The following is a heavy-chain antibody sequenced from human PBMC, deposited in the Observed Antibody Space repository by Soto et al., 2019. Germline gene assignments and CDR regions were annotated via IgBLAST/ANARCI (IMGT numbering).Heavy chain of an antibody. V-gene: IGHV3-7*01. CDR3: ARDRTGDYFDY. CDR1: GFTFSSYW. CDR2: IKQDGSEK. Sequence: EVQLVESGGGLVQPGGSLRLSCAASGFTFSSYWMSWVRQAPGKGLEWVANIKQDGSEKYYVDSVKGRFTISRDNAKNALYLQMNGLRAEDTAVYYCARDRTGDYFDYWGQGTLVTVSS. D-gene: IGHD1-1*01. J-gene: IGHJ4*02.